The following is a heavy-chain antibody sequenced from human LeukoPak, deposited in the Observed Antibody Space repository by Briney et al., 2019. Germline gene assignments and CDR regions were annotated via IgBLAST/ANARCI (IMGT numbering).Heavy chain of an antibody. CDR3: ARDVYCSGGSCPPGDAFDI. CDR2: ISSSSSYI. CDR1: GFTFSSYS. D-gene: IGHD2-15*01. V-gene: IGHV3-21*01. J-gene: IGHJ3*02. Sequence: GGSLRLSCAASGFTFSSYSMNWVRQAPGKGLEWVSSISSSSSYIYYADSVKGRFTISRDNAKNSLYLQTNSLRAEDTAVYYCARDVYCSGGSCPPGDAFDIWGQGTMVTVSS.